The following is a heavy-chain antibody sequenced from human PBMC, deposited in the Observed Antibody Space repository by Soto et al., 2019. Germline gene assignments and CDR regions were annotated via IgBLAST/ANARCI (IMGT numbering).Heavy chain of an antibody. D-gene: IGHD3-10*01. J-gene: IGHJ6*02. CDR3: ATQTLSLAMVRGVMTLGMDV. CDR1: GFTFSSYG. Sequence: QVQLVESGGGVVQPGRSLRLSCAASGFTFSSYGMHWVRQAPGKGLEWVAVISYDGSNKYYADSVKGRFTISRDNSKNTLYLQMNGLRTEDTAVYYCATQTLSLAMVRGVMTLGMDVWGQGTTVTVSS. V-gene: IGHV3-30*03. CDR2: ISYDGSNK.